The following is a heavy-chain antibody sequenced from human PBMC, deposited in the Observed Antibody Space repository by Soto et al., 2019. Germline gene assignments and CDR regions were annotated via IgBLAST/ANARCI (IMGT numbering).Heavy chain of an antibody. Sequence: GASVKVSCKASGGTFSSYAISWVRQAPGQGLEWMGGIIPIFGTANYAQKFQGRVTITADESTSTAYMELSSLRSEDTAVYYCARNRGYSCGTPPYFDYWGQGSLVTVSS. D-gene: IGHD5-18*01. CDR3: ARNRGYSCGTPPYFDY. V-gene: IGHV1-69*13. J-gene: IGHJ4*02. CDR2: IIPIFGTA. CDR1: GGTFSSYA.